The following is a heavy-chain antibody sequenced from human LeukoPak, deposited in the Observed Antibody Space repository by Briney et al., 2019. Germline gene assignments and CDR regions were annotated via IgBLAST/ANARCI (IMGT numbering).Heavy chain of an antibody. Sequence: SETLSLTCAVYGGSFSGYYWSWIRQPPGKGLEWIGEINHSGSTNYNPSLKSRVTISVDTSKNQFSLKLSSVTAADTAVYYCARERGYSGYDSPFFDYWGQGTLVTVSS. V-gene: IGHV4-34*01. J-gene: IGHJ4*02. CDR3: ARERGYSGYDSPFFDY. CDR1: GGSFSGYY. D-gene: IGHD5-12*01. CDR2: INHSGST.